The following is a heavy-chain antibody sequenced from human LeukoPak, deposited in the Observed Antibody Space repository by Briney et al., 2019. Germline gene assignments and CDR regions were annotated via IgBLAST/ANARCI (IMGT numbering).Heavy chain of an antibody. CDR3: VKRAASCFDH. CDR1: GFTFSSFD. Sequence: GGSLRLSCAVSGFTFSSFDMIWLRQTPGKGLEWVSVISASGDSTYYADSVKGRFTISRDNSMKTLYLHLKSLRVEDTAKYYCVKRAASCFDHWGQGTLITVSS. CDR2: ISASGDST. V-gene: IGHV3-23*01. D-gene: IGHD1-26*01. J-gene: IGHJ4*02.